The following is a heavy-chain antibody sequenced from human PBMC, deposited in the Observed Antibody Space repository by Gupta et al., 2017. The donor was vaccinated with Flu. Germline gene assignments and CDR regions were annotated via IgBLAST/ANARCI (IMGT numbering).Heavy chain of an antibody. Sequence: EVQLVESGGGLVQPGGSLRLSCVTSGFIFSSYEVNWVRQAPGKGLEWVSYISSSGGTIYYADSVRGRFTISRDNAKNSLYLQMNSLRAEDTAVYYCARGHTGWYIYFDYWGQGTLVTVSS. CDR3: ARGHTGWYIYFDY. D-gene: IGHD6-19*01. CDR2: ISSSGGTI. CDR1: GFIFSSYE. V-gene: IGHV3-48*03. J-gene: IGHJ4*02.